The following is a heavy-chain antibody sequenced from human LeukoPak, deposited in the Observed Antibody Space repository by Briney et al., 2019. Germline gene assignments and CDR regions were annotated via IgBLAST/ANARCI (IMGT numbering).Heavy chain of an antibody. J-gene: IGHJ4*02. CDR3: ARTPSLYCSGGSCYDY. CDR1: GFTFSSYW. Sequence: GGSLRLSCAASGFTFSSYWMSWVRQAPGKGLEWVANIKQDVSEKYYVDSVKGRFTISRDNAKNSLYLQMNSLRAEDTAVYYCARTPSLYCSGGSCYDYWGQGTLVTVPS. V-gene: IGHV3-7*01. CDR2: IKQDVSEK. D-gene: IGHD2-15*01.